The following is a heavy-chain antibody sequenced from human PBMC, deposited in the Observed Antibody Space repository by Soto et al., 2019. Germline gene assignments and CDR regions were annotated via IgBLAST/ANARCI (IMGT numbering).Heavy chain of an antibody. CDR3: AKVHYAYSSRSHFDY. J-gene: IGHJ4*02. D-gene: IGHD5-18*01. Sequence: PGGSLRLSCAASGFTFSSYGMHWVRQAPGKGLEWVAVISYDGSNKYYADSVKGRFTISRDNSQNTLYLQMNSLRAEDTAVYYCAKVHYAYSSRSHFDYWGQGTLVTVSS. CDR2: ISYDGSNK. V-gene: IGHV3-30*18. CDR1: GFTFSSYG.